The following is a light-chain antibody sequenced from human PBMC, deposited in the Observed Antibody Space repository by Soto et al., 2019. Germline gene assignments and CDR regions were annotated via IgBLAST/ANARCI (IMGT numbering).Light chain of an antibody. J-gene: IGKJ4*01. CDR1: QTISTY. CDR2: SAT. Sequence: DIQMTQSPSSLSASVGDRVTITCRASQTISTYLIWYQQKAGKAPKVLVYSATSLHSGVPSRFSGSGSGTDFTLTISSLQPEDFATYYCQQANSFPLTFGGGTKVDI. CDR3: QQANSFPLT. V-gene: IGKV1-39*01.